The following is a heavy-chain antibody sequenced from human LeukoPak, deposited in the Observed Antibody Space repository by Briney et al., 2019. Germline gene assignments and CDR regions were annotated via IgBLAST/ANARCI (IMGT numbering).Heavy chain of an antibody. D-gene: IGHD3-3*01. CDR1: GFTFSDHA. J-gene: IGHJ1*01. CDR2: IDSSSSYI. CDR3: ARGPHGGFVIIPTEF. Sequence: PGGCLRLSRAASGFTFSDHAMRWVRQAPAKGLEWVSSIDSSSSYIYYADSVKGRFTISRANAKNLLFLQMNSLRAEDTAVYYCARGPHGGFVIIPTEFWGQGTLVTVSS. V-gene: IGHV3-21*01.